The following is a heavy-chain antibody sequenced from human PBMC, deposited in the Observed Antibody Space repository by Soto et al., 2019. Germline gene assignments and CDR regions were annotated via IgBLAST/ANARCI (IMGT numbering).Heavy chain of an antibody. D-gene: IGHD4-4*01. CDR3: ARPLWRNDYNWGYFGL. CDR1: GFTFSSYA. V-gene: IGHV3-30-3*01. CDR2: ISYDGSNK. J-gene: IGHJ2*01. Sequence: QVQLVESGGGVVQPGRSLRLSCAASGFTFSSYAMHWVRQAPGKGLEWVAVISYDGSNKYYADSVKGRFTISRDNSKNXLYLQMNSLRVEDTAVYYCARPLWRNDYNWGYFGLWGRGTLVTVSS.